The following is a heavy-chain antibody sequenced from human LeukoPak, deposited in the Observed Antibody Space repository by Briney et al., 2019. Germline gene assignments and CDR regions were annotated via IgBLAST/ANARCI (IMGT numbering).Heavy chain of an antibody. CDR3: ARHRFRYGSGSFDY. V-gene: IGHV4-39*07. D-gene: IGHD3-10*01. J-gene: IGHJ4*02. Sequence: SETLSLTCTVSGGSISSSSYYWGWIRQPPGKGLEWIGSIYYSGSTYYNPSLKSRVTISVDTSKNQFSLKLSSVTAADTAVYYCARHRFRYGSGSFDYWGQGTLVTVSS. CDR2: IYYSGST. CDR1: GGSISSSSYY.